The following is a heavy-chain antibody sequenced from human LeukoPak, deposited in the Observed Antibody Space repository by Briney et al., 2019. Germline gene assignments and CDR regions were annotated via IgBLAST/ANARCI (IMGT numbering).Heavy chain of an antibody. CDR3: ASWPVGWYGEDS. CDR2: IYSGGST. Sequence: PGGSLRLSCAASGFTVSSNYMSWVRQDPGKGLEWVSVIYSGGSTYYADSVKGRFTISRDNSKNTLYLQMNSLRVEDTAVYYCASWPVGWYGEDSWGQGTLVTVSS. J-gene: IGHJ4*02. V-gene: IGHV3-53*01. D-gene: IGHD6-19*01. CDR1: GFTVSSNY.